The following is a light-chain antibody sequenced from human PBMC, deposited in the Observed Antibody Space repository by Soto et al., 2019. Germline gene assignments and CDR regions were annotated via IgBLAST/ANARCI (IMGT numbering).Light chain of an antibody. V-gene: IGLV2-14*01. CDR3: SSYTSSSTLVV. J-gene: IGLJ1*01. CDR1: SSDVGGYNY. CDR2: EVS. Sequence: QSVLTQPASVSGSPGQSITISCTGTSSDVGGYNYVSWYQQHPGKAPKLMIYEVSNRPSGVSNRFSGSKSGNTASLTISGLQAEDEADYCCSSYTSSSTLVVFGTGTKVTVL.